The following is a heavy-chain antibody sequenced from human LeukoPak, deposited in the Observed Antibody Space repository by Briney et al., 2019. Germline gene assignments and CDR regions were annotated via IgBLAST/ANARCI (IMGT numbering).Heavy chain of an antibody. CDR1: GYSISSGYY. V-gene: IGHV4-38-2*01. Sequence: SETLSLTCAVSGYSISSGYYWGWVRQPPGKGLEWIGSIYHSGSTYYNPSLKSRVTISVDTTKNQFSLKLISVTAADTAVYYCASGYYYFMDVWGKGTTVTVSS. CDR2: IYHSGST. CDR3: ASGYYYFMDV. D-gene: IGHD6-13*01. J-gene: IGHJ6*03.